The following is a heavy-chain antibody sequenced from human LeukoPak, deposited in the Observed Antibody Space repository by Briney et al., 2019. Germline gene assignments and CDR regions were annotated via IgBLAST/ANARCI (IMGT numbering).Heavy chain of an antibody. J-gene: IGHJ6*03. V-gene: IGHV4-34*01. CDR2: INHSGST. CDR3: ARDGVVVAATQVSDYYYYYYMDV. Sequence: PSETLSLTCAVYGGSFSGYYWSWIRQPPGKGLEWIGEINHSGSTNYNPSLKSRVTMSVDTSKNQFSLKLSSVTAADTAVYYCARDGVVVAATQVSDYYYYYYMDVWGKGTTVTVSS. D-gene: IGHD2-15*01. CDR1: GGSFSGYY.